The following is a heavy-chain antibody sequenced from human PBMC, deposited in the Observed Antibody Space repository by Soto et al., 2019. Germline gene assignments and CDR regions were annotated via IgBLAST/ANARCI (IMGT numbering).Heavy chain of an antibody. V-gene: IGHV3-30*18. CDR2: ISYDGSNK. CDR1: GFTFSSYG. Sequence: PGGSLRLSCAASGFTFSSYGMHWVRQAPGKGLEWVAVISYDGSNKYYADSVRGRFTISRDNSKNTLYLQMNSLRAEDTAVYYCAKDRGAEQWTDALRYYYYYGMDVWGQGTTVTVSS. D-gene: IGHD6-19*01. J-gene: IGHJ6*02. CDR3: AKDRGAEQWTDALRYYYYYGMDV.